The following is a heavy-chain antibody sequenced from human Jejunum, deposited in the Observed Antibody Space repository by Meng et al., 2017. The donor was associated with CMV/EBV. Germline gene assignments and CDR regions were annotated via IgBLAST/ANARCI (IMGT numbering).Heavy chain of an antibody. V-gene: IGHV1-46*01. D-gene: IGHD5-24*01. CDR1: GYTFTSYY. J-gene: IGHJ4*02. CDR3: ARSPLDGYNYHFDY. CDR2: INPSGGST. Sequence: QVQLVQRGAEVKKPGASMKVSCKASGYTFTSYYIHWVRQAPGQGLEWMGVINPSGGSTTYSQKFQGRLTMTRDTSTSAVYMELSSLRSEDTAIYYCARSPLDGYNYHFDYWGQGTLVTVSS.